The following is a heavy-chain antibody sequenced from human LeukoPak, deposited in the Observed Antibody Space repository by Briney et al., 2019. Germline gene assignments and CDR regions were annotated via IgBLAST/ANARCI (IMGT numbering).Heavy chain of an antibody. Sequence: SETLSLTCTVSGGSISSSSYYWGWIRQPPGKGLEWIGSIYYSGSTHYNPSLKSRVTISVDTSKNQFSLKLSSVTAADTAVYYCASSMVRRAVAGPFDYWGQGTLVTVSS. V-gene: IGHV4-39*01. CDR1: GGSISSSSYY. CDR3: ASSMVRRAVAGPFDY. CDR2: IYYSGST. D-gene: IGHD6-19*01. J-gene: IGHJ4*02.